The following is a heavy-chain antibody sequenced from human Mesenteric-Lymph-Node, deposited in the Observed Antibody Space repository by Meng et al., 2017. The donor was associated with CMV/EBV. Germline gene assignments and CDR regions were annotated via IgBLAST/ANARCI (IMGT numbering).Heavy chain of an antibody. Sequence: ESLKISCAASGFSFSSFGMGWFRQAPGKGLEWIGYIYYTGSTNYNPSLKSRVTISVDTSKNQFSLKLTSVTAADTAVYYCARDLEGGVPATIGQWGQGTLVTVSS. CDR3: ARDLEGGVPATIGQ. CDR2: IYYTGST. V-gene: IGHV4-59*01. J-gene: IGHJ4*02. D-gene: IGHD2-2*02. CDR1: GFSFSSFG.